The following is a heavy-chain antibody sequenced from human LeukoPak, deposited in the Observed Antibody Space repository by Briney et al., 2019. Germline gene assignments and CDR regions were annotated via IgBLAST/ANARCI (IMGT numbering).Heavy chain of an antibody. V-gene: IGHV4-59*01. CDR3: ARGTWFGEGYYFYMDV. CDR2: IYYSGST. D-gene: IGHD3-10*01. J-gene: IGHJ6*03. CDR1: DVSINSSY. Sequence: SETLSLTCSVSDVSINSSYWSWIRLPPGKGLEWIGYIYYSGSTHYNPSIKSRLTISIDKAKNQFSLKVSSVTAADTAVYYCARGTWFGEGYYFYMDVWGKGTTVTISS.